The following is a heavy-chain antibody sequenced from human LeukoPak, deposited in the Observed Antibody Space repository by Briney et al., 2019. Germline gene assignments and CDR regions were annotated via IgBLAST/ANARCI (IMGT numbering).Heavy chain of an antibody. J-gene: IGHJ4*02. D-gene: IGHD6-13*01. V-gene: IGHV4-39*01. CDR1: GVSISSSIYY. Sequence: SETLSLTCTVSGVSISSSIYYWGWIRQPPGKGLEWIGSIYYSGSTYYNPSLKSRVTISVDTSKNQFSLKLSSVTAADTAVYYCARLGQYSSSWGAFGYWGQGTLVTVSS. CDR3: ARLGQYSSSWGAFGY. CDR2: IYYSGST.